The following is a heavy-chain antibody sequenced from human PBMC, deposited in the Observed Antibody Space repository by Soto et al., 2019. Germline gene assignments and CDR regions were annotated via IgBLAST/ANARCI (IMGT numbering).Heavy chain of an antibody. D-gene: IGHD3-22*01. Sequence: ASVKVSCKASGYTFTSYGISWVRQAPGQGLEWMGWISAYNGNTNYAQKLQGRVTMTTDTSTSTAYMELRSLRSDDTAVYYCARGGLKITMIVVVTMTLDYWGQGTLVTVSS. J-gene: IGHJ4*02. V-gene: IGHV1-18*04. CDR2: ISAYNGNT. CDR1: GYTFTSYG. CDR3: ARGGLKITMIVVVTMTLDY.